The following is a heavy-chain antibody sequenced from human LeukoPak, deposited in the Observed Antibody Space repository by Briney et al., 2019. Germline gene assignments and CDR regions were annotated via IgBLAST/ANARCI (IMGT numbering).Heavy chain of an antibody. CDR3: ARHVYCSGGSCYRINWFDP. J-gene: IGHJ5*02. CDR1: GGSISSSSYY. V-gene: IGHV4-39*01. D-gene: IGHD2-15*01. Sequence: PSETLSLTCTVSGGSISSSSYYWGWIRQPPGKGLEWIGSIYYSGSTYYNPSLKSRVTISVDTSKNQFSLKLSSVTAADTAVYYCARHVYCSGGSCYRINWFDPWGQGTLVTVPS. CDR2: IYYSGST.